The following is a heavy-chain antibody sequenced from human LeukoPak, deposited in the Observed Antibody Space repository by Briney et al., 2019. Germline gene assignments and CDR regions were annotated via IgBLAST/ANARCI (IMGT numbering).Heavy chain of an antibody. CDR3: ASAHGGSGYDRPFDY. D-gene: IGHD5-12*01. Sequence: PGESLRLSCTASRFYFSTYDMNWVRQVPGKGLEWVSYIDSSGSTTYYAGSVQGRFTISRDNTKNSLYLQMRGLRAEDTAFYYCASAHGGSGYDRPFDYWGQGTPVTVSS. V-gene: IGHV3-48*03. CDR1: RFYFSTYD. J-gene: IGHJ4*02. CDR2: IDSSGSTT.